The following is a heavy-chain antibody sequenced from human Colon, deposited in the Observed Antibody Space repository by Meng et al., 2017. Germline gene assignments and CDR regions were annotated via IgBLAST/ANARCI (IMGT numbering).Heavy chain of an antibody. Sequence: VELVGFGGGLAKPGGSLRLSCAASGFTFSDYYMSWIRQAPGKGLEWVSYISRSGNTIYYADSVKGRFTISRDNANKLLYLQMNSLRAEDTAVYYCARDLSYSSGSYYDYWGQGTLVTVSS. V-gene: IGHV3-11*04. D-gene: IGHD1-26*01. J-gene: IGHJ4*02. CDR3: ARDLSYSSGSYYDY. CDR1: GFTFSDYY. CDR2: ISRSGNTI.